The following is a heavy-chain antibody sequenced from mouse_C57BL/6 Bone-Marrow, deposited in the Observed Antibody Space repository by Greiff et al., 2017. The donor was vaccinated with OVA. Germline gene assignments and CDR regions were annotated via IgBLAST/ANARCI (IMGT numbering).Heavy chain of an antibody. Sequence: QVQLQQPGAELVKPGASVKLSCKASGYTFTSYWMQWVKQRPGQGLEWIGEIDPSDSYTNYNQKFKGKATLTVDTSSSTAYMQLSSLTSEDSAVYYGAREDWDGDWYFDVWGTGTTVTVSS. D-gene: IGHD4-1*01. V-gene: IGHV1-50*01. CDR2: IDPSDSYT. J-gene: IGHJ1*03. CDR1: GYTFTSYW. CDR3: AREDWDGDWYFDV.